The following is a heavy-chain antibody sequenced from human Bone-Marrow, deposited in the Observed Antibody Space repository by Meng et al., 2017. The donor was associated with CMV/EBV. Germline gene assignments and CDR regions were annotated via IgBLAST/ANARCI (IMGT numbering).Heavy chain of an antibody. D-gene: IGHD2-15*01. CDR1: GFTFSSYW. V-gene: IGHV3-7*01. CDR2: IKQDGSEK. J-gene: IGHJ2*01. CDR3: ARYSVTGYFDL. Sequence: GESLKISCAASGFTFSSYWMSWVRQAPGKGLEWVANIKQDGSEKYYVDSVKGRFTISRDNAKNSLYLQMNSLRAEDTAVYYCARYSVTGYFDLWGRGTLVTVSS.